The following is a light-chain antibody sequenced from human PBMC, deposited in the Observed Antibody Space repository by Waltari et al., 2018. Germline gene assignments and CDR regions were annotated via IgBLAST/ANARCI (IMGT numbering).Light chain of an antibody. CDR3: QSPDSSGTYV. CDR1: TFPKQF. J-gene: IGLJ1*01. V-gene: IGLV3-25*03. CDR2: RDN. Sequence: SYELTQPPSVSVSPGQTARISCSGDTFPKQFVYWYQQKPGQAPVLVIFRDNERPAGIPERFSGSSSGTTVMLTINGVQAEDEADYYCQSPDSSGTYVFGTGTKVTVL.